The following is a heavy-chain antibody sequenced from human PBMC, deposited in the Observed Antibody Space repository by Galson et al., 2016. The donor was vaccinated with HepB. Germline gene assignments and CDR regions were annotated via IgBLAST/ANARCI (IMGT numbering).Heavy chain of an antibody. J-gene: IGHJ4*02. CDR1: GFTFSNYW. CDR3: ARGGWFYYDTTGYPGGL. Sequence: SLRLSCAVSGFTFSNYWMTWVRQAPGKGLEWVANINQDGGEKYYVDSVKGRFTIPRDNAKKSLYLQMNGLRAEDTAVCYCARGGWFYYDTTGYPGGLWGQGLLVTVSS. V-gene: IGHV3-7*05. CDR2: INQDGGEK. D-gene: IGHD3-22*01.